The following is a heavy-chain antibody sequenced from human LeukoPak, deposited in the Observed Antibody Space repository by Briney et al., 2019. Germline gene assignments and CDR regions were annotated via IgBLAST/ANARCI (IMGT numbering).Heavy chain of an antibody. J-gene: IGHJ4*02. CDR3: ARETYYDILTGYADFDY. V-gene: IGHV1-69*05. CDR2: IIPIFGTA. Sequence: SVKVSCKASGGTFSSYAISWVRQAPGQGLEWMGRIIPIFGTANYAQKFQGRVTITTDESTSTAYMELSRLRSEDTAVYYCARETYYDILTGYADFDYWGQGTLVTVSS. CDR1: GGTFSSYA. D-gene: IGHD3-9*01.